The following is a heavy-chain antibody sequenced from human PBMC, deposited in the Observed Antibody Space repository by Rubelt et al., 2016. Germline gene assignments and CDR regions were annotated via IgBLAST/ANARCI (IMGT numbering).Heavy chain of an antibody. V-gene: IGHV1-18*01. J-gene: IGHJ4*02. D-gene: IGHD2-2*01. CDR1: GYTFINYG. CDR3: AIVGYCSSTSCSALHD. CDR2: ISAYNGNT. Sequence: QVQLVQSGAEVKKPGSSVKVSCKASGYTFINYGIIWVRQAPGQGLEWMGWISAYNGNTNYAQKVQGRVTLTTDTSTSTAYMELRSRVSDGTAVYYCAIVGYCSSTSCSALHDWGQGALVTVSS.